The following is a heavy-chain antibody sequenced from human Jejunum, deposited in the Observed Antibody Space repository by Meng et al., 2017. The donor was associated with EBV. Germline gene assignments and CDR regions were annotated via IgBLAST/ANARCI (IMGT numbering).Heavy chain of an antibody. CDR2: IDGGNSNT. CDR3: AKTGSTPPGNWFDR. V-gene: IGHV1-3*01. CDR1: VYSFTRHA. J-gene: IGHJ5*02. Sequence: GHLVQSGTEVRGPTAAAKIYRKPSVYSFTRHAIHWERQAPGQHLEWMGWIDGGNSNTKYTQKFQDRVTSTRDTSATTAYMELRSLRSEDTAVYYCAKTGSTPPGNWFDRWGQGALVTVSS. D-gene: IGHD1-14*01.